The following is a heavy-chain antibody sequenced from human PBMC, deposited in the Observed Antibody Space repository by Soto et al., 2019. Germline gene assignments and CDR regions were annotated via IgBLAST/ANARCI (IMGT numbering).Heavy chain of an antibody. CDR2: IYSGGST. Sequence: EVQLVESGGGLIQPGGSLRLSCAASGFTVSSNYMSWVRQAQGKGLEWVSVIYSGGSTYFADSVKGRFTISRDNSKNTLHLQMNSLRAEDTAVYYCASRLAARVLVDYYGMDVWGQGTTVTVSS. CDR1: GFTVSSNY. J-gene: IGHJ6*02. CDR3: ASRLAARVLVDYYGMDV. D-gene: IGHD2-8*02. V-gene: IGHV3-53*01.